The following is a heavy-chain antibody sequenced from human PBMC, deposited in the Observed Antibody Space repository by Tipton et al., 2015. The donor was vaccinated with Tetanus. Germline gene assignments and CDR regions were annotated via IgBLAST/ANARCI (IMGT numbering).Heavy chain of an antibody. CDR1: GGSVSDKKYY. J-gene: IGHJ5*02. CDR3: ARHLYGYWFDP. CDR2: IYFQGST. D-gene: IGHD3-10*01. Sequence: SGGSVSDKKYYWGWIRQPPGKGLEWIASIYFQGSTYYSPSLKTRVTIAVDTAQNLFSLRLTSGTAADTAMYYCARHLYGYWFDPWGQGALVTVSS. V-gene: IGHV4-39*01.